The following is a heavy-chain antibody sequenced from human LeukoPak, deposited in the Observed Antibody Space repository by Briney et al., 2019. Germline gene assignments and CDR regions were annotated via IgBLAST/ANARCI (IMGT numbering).Heavy chain of an antibody. D-gene: IGHD4-17*01. V-gene: IGHV3-21*01. Sequence: PGRSLRLSCAASGFNFNTYTMNWVRPAPGKGLEWVSSISSDSSYIYYADAVHGRFTVSRDNAKYSLYLQMNSLRAEDTAVYYCVRGSYGAYDYWGQGSLVTVSS. J-gene: IGHJ4*02. CDR1: GFNFNTYT. CDR2: ISSDSSYI. CDR3: VRGSYGAYDY.